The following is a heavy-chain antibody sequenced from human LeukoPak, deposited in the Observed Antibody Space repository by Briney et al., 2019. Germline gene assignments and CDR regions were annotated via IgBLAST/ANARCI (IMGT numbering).Heavy chain of an antibody. CDR1: GYTFTGYY. CDR2: INPNSGGT. V-gene: IGHV1-2*04. D-gene: IGHD4-17*01. Sequence: ASVKVSCTASGYTFTGYYMHWVRQAPGQGLEWMGWINPNSGGTNYAQKFQGWVTMTRDTSISTAYMELSRLRSDDTAVYYCAREVAVTTSADAFDIWGQGTMVTVSS. J-gene: IGHJ3*02. CDR3: AREVAVTTSADAFDI.